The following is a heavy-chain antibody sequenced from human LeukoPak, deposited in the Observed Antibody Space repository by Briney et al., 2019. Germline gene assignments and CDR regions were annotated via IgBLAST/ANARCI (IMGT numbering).Heavy chain of an antibody. V-gene: IGHV4-30-2*01. CDR1: GGSISSGGYS. J-gene: IGHJ3*02. D-gene: IGHD2-21*01. CDR2: IYHSGST. CDR3: ARESDDWGLDASDI. Sequence: SQTLSLTCAVSGGSISSGGYSWSWIRQPPGKGLEWIGYIYHSGSTYYNPSLKSRVTISVDRSKNQFSLKLSSVTAADTAVYYCARESDDWGLDASDIWGQGTMVTVSS.